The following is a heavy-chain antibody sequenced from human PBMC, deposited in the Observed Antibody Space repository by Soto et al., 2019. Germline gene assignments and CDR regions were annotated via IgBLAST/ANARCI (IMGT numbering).Heavy chain of an antibody. CDR3: GSGRVMDV. D-gene: IGHD3-10*01. J-gene: IGHJ6*02. Sequence: GGSLRLSCAASGFTFNNYAMTWVRQAPGKGLEWVAGISGGGGSTYYADSLKGRFTISRDNSKNTLYVQMNSLRAADTAVYYYGSGRVMDVWGQGTTVTVSS. CDR2: ISGGGGST. CDR1: GFTFNNYA. V-gene: IGHV3-23*01.